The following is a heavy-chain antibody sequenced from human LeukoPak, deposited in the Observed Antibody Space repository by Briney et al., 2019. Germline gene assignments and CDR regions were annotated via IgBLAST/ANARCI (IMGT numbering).Heavy chain of an antibody. Sequence: ASVKVSCKASGYTFTSYGISWVRQAPGQGLEWMGWISAYNGNTNYAQKLQGRVTMTTDTSTSTAYMELRSLRSDDTAVYYCARDGGYSSGWTNDSPFDYWGQGTLVTVSS. V-gene: IGHV1-18*04. CDR2: ISAYNGNT. D-gene: IGHD6-19*01. CDR3: ARDGGYSSGWTNDSPFDY. J-gene: IGHJ4*02. CDR1: GYTFTSYG.